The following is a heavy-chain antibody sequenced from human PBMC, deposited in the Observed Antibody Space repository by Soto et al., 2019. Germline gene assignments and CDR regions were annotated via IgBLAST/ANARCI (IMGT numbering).Heavy chain of an antibody. Sequence: VGSLRLSCAASGFIFSRSAMNWVRQAPGKGLEWVSSISSSSSYIYYADSVKGRFTISRDNAKNTLYLQMNSLRAEDTAVYYCASFTSAWGHLCPSPFDYWGQGALAPVSS. J-gene: IGHJ4*02. D-gene: IGHD2-2*01. CDR1: GFIFSRSA. CDR3: ASFTSAWGHLCPSPFDY. CDR2: ISSSSSYI. V-gene: IGHV3-21*01.